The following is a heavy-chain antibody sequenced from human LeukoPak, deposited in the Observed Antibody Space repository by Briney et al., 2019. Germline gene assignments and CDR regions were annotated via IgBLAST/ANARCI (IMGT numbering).Heavy chain of an antibody. CDR1: GDSVSSNTGI. CDR3: ARDKVLNGFDI. J-gene: IGHJ3*02. D-gene: IGHD2-8*02. CDR2: TYYRSKWFI. Sequence: SQTLSLTCALSGDSVSSNTGIWNWVRQSPSRGLEWLGRTYYRSKWFIDYALSVKGRMTINPDTSKNQFSLQLNSVTPEDTAVYYCARDKVLNGFDIWGQGTMVTVSS. V-gene: IGHV6-1*01.